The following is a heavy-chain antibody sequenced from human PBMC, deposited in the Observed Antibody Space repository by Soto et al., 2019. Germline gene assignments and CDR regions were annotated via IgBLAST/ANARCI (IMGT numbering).Heavy chain of an antibody. J-gene: IGHJ4*02. Sequence: PGGSLRLSCAASGFTFSSYSMNWVRQAPGKGLEWVSYINISSSTIYYADSVKGRFTISRDNAKNSLYLQMNSLRDEDTAVYYCAREKSVGALWDYWGQGILVTVSS. CDR3: AREKSVGALWDY. CDR1: GFTFSSYS. V-gene: IGHV3-48*02. CDR2: INISSSTI.